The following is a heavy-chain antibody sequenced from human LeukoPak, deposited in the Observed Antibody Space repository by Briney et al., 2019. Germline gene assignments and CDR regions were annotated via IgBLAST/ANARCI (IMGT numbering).Heavy chain of an antibody. V-gene: IGHV3-48*03. Sequence: GGSLRLSCAASGFTFSSYEMNWVRQAPGKGLEWVSYISSSGSTIYYADSVKGRFTISRDNAKNSLYLQMNSLRAEDTAVYYCARDKLLGAGRAFDIWGQGTMVTVSS. J-gene: IGHJ3*02. CDR2: ISSSGSTI. CDR3: ARDKLLGAGRAFDI. D-gene: IGHD3-10*01. CDR1: GFTFSSYE.